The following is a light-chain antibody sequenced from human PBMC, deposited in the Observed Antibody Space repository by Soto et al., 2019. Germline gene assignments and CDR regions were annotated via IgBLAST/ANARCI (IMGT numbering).Light chain of an antibody. CDR3: SSYTSSSTPEV. J-gene: IGLJ1*01. V-gene: IGLV2-14*02. CDR2: EGS. Sequence: QSVLTQPASVSGSPGQSITISCTGTSSDVGNYNLVSWYQQHPGKAPKLMIYEGSKRPSGVSNRFSGSKSGNTASLTISGLQAEDEADYYCSSYTSSSTPEVFGTGTKVTVL. CDR1: SSDVGNYNL.